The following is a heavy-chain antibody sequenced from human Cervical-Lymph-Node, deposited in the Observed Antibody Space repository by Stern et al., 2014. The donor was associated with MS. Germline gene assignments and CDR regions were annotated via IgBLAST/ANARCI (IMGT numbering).Heavy chain of an antibody. CDR2: ISAPDNI. CDR3: ASSQGYHYGLDV. Sequence: QLQLQESGPGLVRPSQTLSLTCTVSGGSINSVGFYWTWIRQPAGKGLEGLGRISAPDNINYNPSRRSRVTISKDTSRNQFSLRLTSVTAADAATYYCASSQGYHYGLDVWGRGTTVTVSS. J-gene: IGHJ6*02. CDR1: GGSINSVGFY. V-gene: IGHV4-61*02.